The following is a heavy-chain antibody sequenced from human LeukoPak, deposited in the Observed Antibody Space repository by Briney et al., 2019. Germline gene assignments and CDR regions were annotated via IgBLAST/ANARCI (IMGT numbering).Heavy chain of an antibody. V-gene: IGHV3-11*01. CDR2: ISSSSHAI. D-gene: IGHD2-21*02. Sequence: PGGSLRLSCAASGFTFSDYSMSWIRQAPGKGLEWVSYISSSSHAIYYADSVKGRFTISRDNAKNSLYLQMNSLRAEDTAVYYCAREGSGGDLDPWGQGTLVTVSS. J-gene: IGHJ5*02. CDR3: AREGSGGDLDP. CDR1: GFTFSDYS.